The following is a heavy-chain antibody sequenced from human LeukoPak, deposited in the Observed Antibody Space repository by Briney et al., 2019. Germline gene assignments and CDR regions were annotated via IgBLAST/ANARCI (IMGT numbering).Heavy chain of an antibody. Sequence: PGGSLRLSYAASGFTFSNYAVTWVRQAPGKGLVWVSRINSDGSSTSYADSVKGRFTISRDNAKNTLYLQMNSLRAEDTAVYYCARAYYDFWSGYSPDGYWGQGTLVTVSS. D-gene: IGHD3-3*01. CDR1: GFTFSNYA. J-gene: IGHJ4*02. CDR2: INSDGSST. V-gene: IGHV3-74*01. CDR3: ARAYYDFWSGYSPDGY.